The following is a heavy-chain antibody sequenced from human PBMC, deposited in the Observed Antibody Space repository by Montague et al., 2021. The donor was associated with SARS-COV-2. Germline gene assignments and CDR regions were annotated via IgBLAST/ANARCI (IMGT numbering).Heavy chain of an antibody. V-gene: IGHV4-39*02. Sequence: SETLSLTCTVSGGSISSGTYYWGWVRQPPGRGLEWIGSIYYTGNTXYNPSLKSRVTISVVTSKNHFTLKLSSVTAAETAVYYCARLKRYFDSSGSPSAFDFWGQGTKVTVSS. D-gene: IGHD3-22*01. CDR3: ARLKRYFDSSGSPSAFDF. J-gene: IGHJ3*01. CDR2: IYYTGNT. CDR1: GGSISSGTYY.